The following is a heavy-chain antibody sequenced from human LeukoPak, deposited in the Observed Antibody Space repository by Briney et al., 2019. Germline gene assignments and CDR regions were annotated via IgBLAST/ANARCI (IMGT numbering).Heavy chain of an antibody. CDR2: INHSGST. CDR1: GGSFSGYY. Sequence: SETLSLTCAVYGGSFSGYYWSWIRQPPGKGLEWIGEINHSGSTNYNPSLKSRVTISVDTSKNQFSLKLSSVTAADTAVYYCARGLWRGYYDSSGYPPLIFDYWDQGTLVTVSS. J-gene: IGHJ4*02. CDR3: ARGLWRGYYDSSGYPPLIFDY. D-gene: IGHD3-22*01. V-gene: IGHV4-34*01.